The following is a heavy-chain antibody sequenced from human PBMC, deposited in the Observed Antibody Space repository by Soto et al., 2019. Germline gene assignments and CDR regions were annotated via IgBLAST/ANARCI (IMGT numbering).Heavy chain of an antibody. CDR2: INHSGST. CDR1: GGSFSGYY. V-gene: IGHV4-34*01. D-gene: IGHD3-22*01. Sequence: TSETLSLTCAVYGGSFSGYYWSWIPQPPGKGLEWIGEINHSGSTNYNPSLKSRVTISVDTSKNQFSLKLSSVTAADTAVYYCASSSLYYDSSGPLDYWGQGTLVTVSS. J-gene: IGHJ4*02. CDR3: ASSSLYYDSSGPLDY.